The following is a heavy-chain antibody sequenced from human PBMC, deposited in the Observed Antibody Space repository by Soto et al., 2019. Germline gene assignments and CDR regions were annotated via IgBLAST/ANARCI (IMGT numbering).Heavy chain of an antibody. CDR1: GFTFSSCT. J-gene: IGHJ6*02. CDR2: ISPSSGHI. Sequence: EVHLVESGGGLVKPGGSLRLSCAVSGFTFSSCTMNWVRQAPGKGLELVSSISPSSGHIYYADSGKGRFTISRNNAKNSLFLQMNSLRGEYSAVYYCSGCSGGACHKNYGMDVWGQGTTVTVSS. D-gene: IGHD2-15*01. V-gene: IGHV3-21*06. CDR3: SGCSGGACHKNYGMDV.